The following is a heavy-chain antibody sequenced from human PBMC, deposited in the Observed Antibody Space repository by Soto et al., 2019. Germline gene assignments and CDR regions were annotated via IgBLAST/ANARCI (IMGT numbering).Heavy chain of an antibody. J-gene: IGHJ3*02. CDR3: AKGGYYSVFDI. Sequence: GGSLRLSCVASGFPFSSYAMSWVRQTPGQGLEWVSGISGSGVLTYYADSVKGRFTISRDNSNNTLSPQVHSLRVEDTAVYFCAKGGYYSVFDIWGQGTMVTVSS. CDR1: GFPFSSYA. D-gene: IGHD3-16*01. CDR2: ISGSGVLT. V-gene: IGHV3-23*01.